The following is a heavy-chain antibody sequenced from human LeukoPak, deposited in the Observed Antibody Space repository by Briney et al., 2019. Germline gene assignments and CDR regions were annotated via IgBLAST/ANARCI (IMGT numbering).Heavy chain of an antibody. CDR1: GYTFTNYY. D-gene: IGHD4-17*01. J-gene: IGHJ4*02. Sequence: GASVKVSCKASGYTFTNYYMHWVRQAPGQGLEWLGLINPSGGSTSYAQKFQGRVTMTRDMSTSTVYMELSSLRSEDTAVYYCARVLDTVIDGGVDYWGQGTLVTVSS. V-gene: IGHV1-46*01. CDR2: INPSGGST. CDR3: ARVLDTVIDGGVDY.